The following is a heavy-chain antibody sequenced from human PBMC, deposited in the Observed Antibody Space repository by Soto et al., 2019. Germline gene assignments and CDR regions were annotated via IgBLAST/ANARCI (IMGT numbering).Heavy chain of an antibody. Sequence: QVQLVQSGAEVKKPGSSVKVSCKASGGTFSSYAISWVRQAPGQGLEWMGGIIPIFGTANYAQKFQGRVTITADKSTSTAYMELSSLRSDDMAVDYCARSGGYSYGFSYYFDYWGQGTLVTVSS. CDR1: GGTFSSYA. J-gene: IGHJ4*02. CDR3: ARSGGYSYGFSYYFDY. D-gene: IGHD5-18*01. V-gene: IGHV1-69*06. CDR2: IIPIFGTA.